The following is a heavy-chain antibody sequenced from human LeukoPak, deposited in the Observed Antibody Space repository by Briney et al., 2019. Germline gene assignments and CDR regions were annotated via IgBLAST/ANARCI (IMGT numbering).Heavy chain of an antibody. J-gene: IGHJ4*02. CDR1: GFTFSRHT. Sequence: GGSLRLSCAASGFTFSRHTMNWVRQAPGKGLEWVSSISSTGSYIYYAESLKGRFTVSRDNAKNYVYLQMNSLRADDTAVYYCARAERLLEWLLDSWGQGTLVTVSS. CDR2: ISSTGSYI. D-gene: IGHD3-3*01. V-gene: IGHV3-21*01. CDR3: ARAERLLEWLLDS.